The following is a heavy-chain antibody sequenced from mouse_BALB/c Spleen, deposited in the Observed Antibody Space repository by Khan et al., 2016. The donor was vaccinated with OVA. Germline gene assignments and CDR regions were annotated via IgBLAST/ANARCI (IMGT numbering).Heavy chain of an antibody. J-gene: IGHJ2*01. Sequence: QVQLKQSGTELLKPGTSVKLSCKASGYSFTNYDINWVRQRPEQGLEWIGWIFPGNGNIQYNEKFKDKATLTIDKSYSTAYMRLSRLTYEDSVVYFWARGDSVKFDSWGQGTILTVSS. V-gene: IGHV1-75*01. D-gene: IGHD3-3*01. CDR3: ARGDSVKFDS. CDR1: GYSFTNYD. CDR2: IFPGNGNI.